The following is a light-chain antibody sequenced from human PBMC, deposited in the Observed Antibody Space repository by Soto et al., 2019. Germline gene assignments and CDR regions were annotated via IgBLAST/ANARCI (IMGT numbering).Light chain of an antibody. V-gene: IGKV3-20*01. Sequence: EIVLTQSPGTLSLSPGERATLSCRASQTVGRNYLAWYQQKPGQTPRLLIHGASNRATGSPDRISGSGSGTDFTLIISRLEPEDFAVYYCQQYASSPLTFGGGTKVEIK. J-gene: IGKJ4*01. CDR3: QQYASSPLT. CDR2: GAS. CDR1: QTVGRNY.